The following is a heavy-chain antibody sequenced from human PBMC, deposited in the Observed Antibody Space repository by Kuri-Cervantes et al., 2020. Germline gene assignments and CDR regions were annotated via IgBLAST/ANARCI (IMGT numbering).Heavy chain of an antibody. CDR1: EFIFNKYG. CDR2: IRYDGSNK. CDR3: ARETTDYCSGGSCPASGG. Sequence: LSLTCAASEFIFNKYGIHWVRQAPGKGLEWVAFIRYDGSNKYYADSVKGRFTISRDYSKKTLYLQMNSLRAEDTAVYYCARETTDYCSGGSCPASGGWGQGTLVTVSS. V-gene: IGHV3-30*02. J-gene: IGHJ4*02. D-gene: IGHD2-15*01.